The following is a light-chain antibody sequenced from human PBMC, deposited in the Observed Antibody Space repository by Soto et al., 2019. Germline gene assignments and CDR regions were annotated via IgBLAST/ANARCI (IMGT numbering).Light chain of an antibody. J-gene: IGLJ2*01. CDR2: EVS. CDR3: SSYTSGSTRV. V-gene: IGLV2-14*01. Sequence: QSVLTQPASVSGSPGQSIIISCTGTSSDVGGYNYVSWYQQRPGKAPNLMIFEVSNRPSGVSIRFSGSKSGNTASLTISGLQAEDEADYYCSSYTSGSTRVFGGGTKVTVL. CDR1: SSDVGGYNY.